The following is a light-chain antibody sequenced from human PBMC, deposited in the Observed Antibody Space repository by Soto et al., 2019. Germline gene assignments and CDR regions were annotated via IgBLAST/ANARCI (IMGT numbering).Light chain of an antibody. CDR3: ISYAGSSNV. V-gene: IGLV2-8*01. CDR2: EVN. J-gene: IGLJ1*01. Sequence: QSVLTQPPSASGSPGHSVAISCTGTSSDVGGYNYVSWYQQHPGKAPKLMIYEVNKRPSGVPDRFSGSKSGNTASLTVSGLQAEDEADYYCISYAGSSNVFGTGTQLTVL. CDR1: SSDVGGYNY.